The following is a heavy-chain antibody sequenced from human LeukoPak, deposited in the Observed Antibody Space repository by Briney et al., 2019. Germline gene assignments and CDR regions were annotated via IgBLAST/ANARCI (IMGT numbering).Heavy chain of an antibody. CDR3: ASEPRHCSSTSCPVDY. D-gene: IGHD2-2*01. Sequence: SVKVSCKASGGTFSSYAISWVRQAPGQGLEWMGRIIPILGIANYAQKFQGRVTITADKSTSTAYMELSNLRSEDTAVYYCASEPRHCSSTSCPVDYWGQGTLVTVSS. CDR1: GGTFSSYA. V-gene: IGHV1-69*04. J-gene: IGHJ4*02. CDR2: IIPILGIA.